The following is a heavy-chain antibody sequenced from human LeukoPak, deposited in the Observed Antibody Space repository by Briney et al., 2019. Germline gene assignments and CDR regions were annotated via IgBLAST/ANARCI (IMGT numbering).Heavy chain of an antibody. CDR2: IYYSGST. CDR1: GGSISSGGYY. D-gene: IGHD1-1*01. J-gene: IGHJ4*02. V-gene: IGHV4-31*03. CDR3: AREVREDGGSAVIKGNYFDY. Sequence: PSQTLSLTCTVSGGSISSGGYYWSWIRQHPGKGLEWIGYIYYSGSTYYNPSLKSRDTISVDTSKNQFSLKLSSVTAADTAVYYCAREVREDGGSAVIKGNYFDYWGQGTLVTVSS.